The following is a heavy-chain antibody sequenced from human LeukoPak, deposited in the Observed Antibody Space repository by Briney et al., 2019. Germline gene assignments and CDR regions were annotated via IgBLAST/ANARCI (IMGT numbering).Heavy chain of an antibody. V-gene: IGHV4-34*01. D-gene: IGHD6-13*01. J-gene: IGHJ4*02. CDR3: AGGSYSSSWYRATPFDY. CDR2: INHSGST. CDR1: GGSFSGYY. Sequence: ASETLSLTCAVYGGSFSGYYWSWIRQPPGKGLEWIGEINHSGSTNYNPSLKSRVTISVDTSKNQFSLKLSSVTAADTAVYYCAGGSYSSSWYRATPFDYWGQGTLVTVSS.